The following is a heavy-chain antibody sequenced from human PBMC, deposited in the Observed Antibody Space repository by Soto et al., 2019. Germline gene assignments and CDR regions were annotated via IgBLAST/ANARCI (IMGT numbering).Heavy chain of an antibody. D-gene: IGHD3-3*01. V-gene: IGHV1-2*04. CDR3: ARGYDFWSGYYSPHMDV. Sequence: ASVKVSCXASGYTFTGYYMHWVRQAPGQGLEWMGWINPNSGGTNYAQKFQGWVTMTRDTSISTAYMELSRLRSDDTAVYYCARGYDFWSGYYSPHMDVWGKGTTVTVSS. CDR2: INPNSGGT. CDR1: GYTFTGYY. J-gene: IGHJ6*03.